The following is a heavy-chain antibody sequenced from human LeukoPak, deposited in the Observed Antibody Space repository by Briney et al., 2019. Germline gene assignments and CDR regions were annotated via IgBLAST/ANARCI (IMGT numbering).Heavy chain of an antibody. CDR3: ARQGAVAGTRNWFDP. Sequence: ASVRVSCKASVGIFSSYAISWGGRAPGHGRGWWGRILPILGIANYAQQFQGRVTITADKPTRTAYMELSSLRSEDTAVYYCARQGAVAGTRNWFDPWGQGTLVTVPS. V-gene: IGHV1-69*04. J-gene: IGHJ5*02. CDR1: VGIFSSYA. D-gene: IGHD6-19*01. CDR2: ILPILGIA.